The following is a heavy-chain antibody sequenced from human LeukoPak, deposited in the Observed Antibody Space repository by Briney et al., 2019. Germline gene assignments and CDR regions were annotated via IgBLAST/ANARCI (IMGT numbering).Heavy chain of an antibody. CDR1: GGTFSSYA. V-gene: IGHV1-69*04. Sequence: ASVTVSCKASGGTFSSYAISWVRQAPGQGLEWMGRIIPIFGIANYAQKFQGRVTITADKSTSTAYMELSSLRSEDTAVYYCARDETPGDYGFDYWGQGTLVTVSS. J-gene: IGHJ4*02. CDR2: IIPIFGIA. D-gene: IGHD4-17*01. CDR3: ARDETPGDYGFDY.